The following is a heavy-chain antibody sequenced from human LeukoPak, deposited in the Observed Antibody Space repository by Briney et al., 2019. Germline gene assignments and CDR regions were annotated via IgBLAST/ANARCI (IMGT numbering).Heavy chain of an antibody. D-gene: IGHD6-19*01. CDR1: GGTFSSYA. CDR2: IIPIFGTA. V-gene: IGHV1-69*01. Sequence: SVKVSCKASGGTFSSYAISWVRQAPGQGLEWMGGIIPIFGTANYAQKFQGRVTITADESTSTAYMELSSLRSEDTAVYYCARGIPDSSGWYVQIDYWGQGTLVTVSS. J-gene: IGHJ4*02. CDR3: ARGIPDSSGWYVQIDY.